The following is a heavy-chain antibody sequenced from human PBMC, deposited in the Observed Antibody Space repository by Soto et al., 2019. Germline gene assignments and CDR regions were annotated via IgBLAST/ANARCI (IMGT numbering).Heavy chain of an antibody. D-gene: IGHD1-7*01. Sequence: GGSLRLSCAASGFTFSNAWMSWVRQAPGKGLEWVGRIKSKTDGGTTDYAAPVKGRFTISRDDSKNTLYLQMNSLKTEDTAVYYCTTDHIFNRNYDAFDIWGQGTMVTVSS. CDR1: GFTFSNAW. V-gene: IGHV3-15*01. CDR3: TTDHIFNRNYDAFDI. J-gene: IGHJ3*02. CDR2: IKSKTDGGTT.